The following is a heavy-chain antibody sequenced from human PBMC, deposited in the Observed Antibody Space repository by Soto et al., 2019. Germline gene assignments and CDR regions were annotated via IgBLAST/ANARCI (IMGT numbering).Heavy chain of an antibody. Sequence: GASVKVSCKASGYTFISYHMHWVRQAPGQGLEWMGIINPSGGSTNYAQKFQGRVTMTRDTSTSTVYMELSSLRSEDTALYYCAKDISIGGGLRGFDYWGQGTLVTVSS. D-gene: IGHD3-10*01. CDR2: INPSGGST. J-gene: IGHJ4*01. V-gene: IGHV1-46*01. CDR3: AKDISIGGGLRGFDY. CDR1: GYTFISYH.